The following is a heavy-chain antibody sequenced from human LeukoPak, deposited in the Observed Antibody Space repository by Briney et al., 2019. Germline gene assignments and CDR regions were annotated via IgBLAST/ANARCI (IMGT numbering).Heavy chain of an antibody. J-gene: IGHJ4*02. CDR1: GGSFSGYY. Sequence: PSETLSLPCAVYGGSFSGYYWSWIRQPPGKGLEWIGEINHSGSTNYNPSLKSRVTISVDTSKNQFSLKLSSVTAADTAVYYCARGRYYDRSGYLLVLPYYFDYWGQGTLVTVSS. D-gene: IGHD3-22*01. V-gene: IGHV4-34*01. CDR2: INHSGST. CDR3: ARGRYYDRSGYLLVLPYYFDY.